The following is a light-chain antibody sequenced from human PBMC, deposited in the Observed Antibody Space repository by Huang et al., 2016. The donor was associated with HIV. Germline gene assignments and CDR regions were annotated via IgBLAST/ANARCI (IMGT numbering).Light chain of an antibody. Sequence: PRAVAADESATLCWRASQSVFKNLAWYQQKPGQAPKLLIYGASTRAAGIPARFSGSGSGTDFTLTISSLQSEDFAVYYCQQYNTSPRTFGQGTKVEV. CDR1: QSVFKN. CDR3: QQYNTSPRT. CDR2: GAS. J-gene: IGKJ1*01. V-gene: IGKV3-15*01.